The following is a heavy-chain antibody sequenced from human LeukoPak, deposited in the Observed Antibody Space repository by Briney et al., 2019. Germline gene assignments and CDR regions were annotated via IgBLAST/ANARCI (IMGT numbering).Heavy chain of an antibody. V-gene: IGHV4-59*01. D-gene: IGHD3-10*01. CDR2: IYYSGST. J-gene: IGHJ5*02. CDR3: ARNRPYMARGVISEVVWFDP. Sequence: SETLSLTCTVSGGSISSYYWSWIRQPPGKGLEWIGYIYYSGSTNYNPSLKSRVTISVDTSKNQFSLKLSSVTAADTAVYYCARNRPYMARGVISEVVWFDPWGQGTLVTVSS. CDR1: GGSISSYY.